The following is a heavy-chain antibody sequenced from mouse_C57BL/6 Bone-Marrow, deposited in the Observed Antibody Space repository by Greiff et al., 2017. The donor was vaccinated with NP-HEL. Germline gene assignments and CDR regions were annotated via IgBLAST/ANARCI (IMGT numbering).Heavy chain of an antibody. J-gene: IGHJ1*03. Sequence: EVKLVESGAELVKPGASVKLSCTASGFNIKDYYMHWVKQRTEQGLEWIGRIDPEDGETKYAPKFQGKATITADTSSNTAYLQLSSLTSEDTAVYYCAYYYGSSFWYFDVWGTGTTVTVSS. D-gene: IGHD1-1*01. CDR2: IDPEDGET. CDR3: AYYYGSSFWYFDV. V-gene: IGHV14-2*01. CDR1: GFNIKDYY.